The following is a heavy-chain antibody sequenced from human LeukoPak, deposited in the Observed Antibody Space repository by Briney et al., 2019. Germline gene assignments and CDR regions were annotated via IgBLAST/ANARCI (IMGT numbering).Heavy chain of an antibody. Sequence: ASVKVSCKASGYTFTSYGISWVRQAPGQGLEWMGWSPYNGNTNYAQKLQGRVTMTTDTSTTTAYMELRSLKSDDTAVYYCSRDGHRRYYYDSGSYPSGDYWAQGTLVTVSS. CDR3: SRDGHRRYYYDSGSYPSGDY. D-gene: IGHD3-10*01. CDR1: GYTFTSYG. V-gene: IGHV1-18*01. J-gene: IGHJ4*02. CDR2: SPYNGNT.